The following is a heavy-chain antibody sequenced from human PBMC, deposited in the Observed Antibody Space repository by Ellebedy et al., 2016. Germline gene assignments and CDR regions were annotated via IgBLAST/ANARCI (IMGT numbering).Heavy chain of an antibody. CDR1: RFTFSDYA. D-gene: IGHD1-26*01. J-gene: IGHJ4*02. Sequence: GESLKISCTASRFTFSDYAMNWVRQAPGKGLEWVSSISGSGGSTYYIDSAKGRFTISRDNSRNTLYLQVDGLSAEDTAVYYCTTTPVGAESDYWGQGTLVTVSS. CDR3: TTTPVGAESDY. CDR2: ISGSGGST. V-gene: IGHV3-23*02.